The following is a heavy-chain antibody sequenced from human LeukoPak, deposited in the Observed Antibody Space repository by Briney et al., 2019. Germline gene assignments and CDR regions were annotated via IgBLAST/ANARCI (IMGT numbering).Heavy chain of an antibody. J-gene: IGHJ4*02. D-gene: IGHD2-2*01. CDR1: GFTFSSYA. Sequence: GGSLRLSCAASGFTFSSYAMSWVRQAPGKGLEWVSAISGSGGSTYYADSVKGRFTISRDNSKNTLYLQMNSLRAEDTAVYYCAADIVVVPAAIVYWGQGTLVTVSS. V-gene: IGHV3-23*01. CDR2: ISGSGGST. CDR3: AADIVVVPAAIVY.